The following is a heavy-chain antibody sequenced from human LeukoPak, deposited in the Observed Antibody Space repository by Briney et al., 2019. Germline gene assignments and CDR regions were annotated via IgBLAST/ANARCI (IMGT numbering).Heavy chain of an antibody. J-gene: IGHJ4*02. CDR2: IIPIFGKA. CDR1: GGTFSSYA. CDR3: ARAADYYDSSGYSPCRY. Sequence: SVKVSCKASGGTFSSYAISWVRQAPGQGLEWMGGIIPIFGKANYAQKFQGRVTITADESTSAAYMELSSLRSEDTAVYYCARAADYYDSSGYSPCRYWGQGTLVTVSS. V-gene: IGHV1-69*01. D-gene: IGHD3-22*01.